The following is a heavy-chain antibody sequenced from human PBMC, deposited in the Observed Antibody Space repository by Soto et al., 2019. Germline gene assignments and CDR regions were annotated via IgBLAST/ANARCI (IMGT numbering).Heavy chain of an antibody. CDR1: GGSFSGYY. CDR3: ARVKPGRRPTGGGLGAFDI. J-gene: IGHJ3*02. CDR2: INHSGST. D-gene: IGHD3-16*01. Sequence: SEALSLTCAVYGGSFSGYYWSWIRQPPGKGLEWIGEINHSGSTNYNPALKSRVTISVDTSKNQFSLKLSSVTAADTAVYYCARVKPGRRPTGGGLGAFDIWGQGTMVTVSS. V-gene: IGHV4-34*01.